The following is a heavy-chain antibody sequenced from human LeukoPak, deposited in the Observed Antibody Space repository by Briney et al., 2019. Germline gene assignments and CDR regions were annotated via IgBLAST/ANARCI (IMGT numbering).Heavy chain of an antibody. V-gene: IGHV4-39*07. CDR2: IYYSGST. Sequence: SETLSLTCTVSGGSISSSSYYWGWIRQPPGKGLEWIGSIYYSGSTYYNPSLKSRVTISVDTSKNQFSLKLSSVTAADTAVYYCAGLGADFGVAIIPEDAFDIWGQGTMVTVSS. D-gene: IGHD3-3*01. CDR1: GGSISSSSYY. CDR3: AGLGADFGVAIIPEDAFDI. J-gene: IGHJ3*02.